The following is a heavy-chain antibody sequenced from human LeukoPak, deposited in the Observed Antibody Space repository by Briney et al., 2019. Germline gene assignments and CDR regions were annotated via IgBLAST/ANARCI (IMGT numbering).Heavy chain of an antibody. Sequence: SETLSLTCTVSGGSITNSYWSWIRQPPGKGLEWIGHFHDSEGTNYNPSLKSRVSISLDTSKNQVSLRLNSVTAADTAVYYCARGDPSGRPGIGFDFWGQGALVSVSS. CDR2: FHDSEGT. V-gene: IGHV4-59*01. J-gene: IGHJ4*02. D-gene: IGHD1-26*01. CDR3: ARGDPSGRPGIGFDF. CDR1: GGSITNSY.